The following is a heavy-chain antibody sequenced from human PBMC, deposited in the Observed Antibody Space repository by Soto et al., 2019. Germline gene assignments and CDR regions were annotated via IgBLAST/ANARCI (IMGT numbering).Heavy chain of an antibody. J-gene: IGHJ4*02. D-gene: IGHD2-2*01. CDR3: AKVSGLSRISCPYFDL. CDR1: GFTLSSYS. V-gene: IGHV3-30-3*01. Sequence: QVQLVESGGGLVQPGTSLRLSCAASGFTLSSYSIHWVRQAPGKGLDWVAVISYGGNTQFYGDSVKGLFIVSRDNSRNTLYLQLDHVLAADKAVDCCAKVSGLSRISCPYFDLWGQVTLVTVSS. CDR2: ISYGGNTQ.